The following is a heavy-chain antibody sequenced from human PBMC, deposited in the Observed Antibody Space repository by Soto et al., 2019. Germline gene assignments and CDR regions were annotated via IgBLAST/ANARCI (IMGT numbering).Heavy chain of an antibody. D-gene: IGHD5-18*01. J-gene: IGHJ6*02. CDR2: INPNSGGT. CDR1: GYTFTAYN. CDR3: ARDRIQLWLHYYYGMDV. Sequence: ASVKVSCKASGYTFTAYNMHWVRQAPGQGLEWMGWINPNSGGTNYAQEFQGRVTMTRDTSISTAYMELSRLRSDDTAVYFCARDRIQLWLHYYYGMDVWGQGTTVTVSS. V-gene: IGHV1-2*02.